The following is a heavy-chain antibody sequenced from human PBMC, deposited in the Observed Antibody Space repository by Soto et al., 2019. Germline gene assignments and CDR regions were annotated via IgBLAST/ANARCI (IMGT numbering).Heavy chain of an antibody. CDR3: TRHGDLYIAARLMDV. V-gene: IGHV3-73*01. CDR1: GFTFSGSA. D-gene: IGHD6-6*01. CDR2: IRSKANSYAT. Sequence: EVQLVESGGGLVQPGGSLKLSCAASGFTFSGSAMHWVRQASGKGLEWVGRIRSKANSYATAYAASVKGRFTISRDDSKNTAYLQMNSLKTEDTAVYYCTRHGDLYIAARLMDVWGKGTTVTVSS. J-gene: IGHJ6*04.